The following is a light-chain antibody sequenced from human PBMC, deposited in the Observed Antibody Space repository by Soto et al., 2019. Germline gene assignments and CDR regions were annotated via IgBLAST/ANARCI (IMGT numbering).Light chain of an antibody. CDR2: DVS. CDR1: SSYIGRYNY. J-gene: IGLJ1*01. Sequence: ALTQPASVSGSPGQSITISCTGTSSYIGRYNYVSWYQQYPGKAPKFMIYDVSNRPSGVSNRFSGSKSGNTASLTISGLQAEDEADYYCSSYISSSTYVFGTGTKVTVL. CDR3: SSYISSSTYV. V-gene: IGLV2-14*01.